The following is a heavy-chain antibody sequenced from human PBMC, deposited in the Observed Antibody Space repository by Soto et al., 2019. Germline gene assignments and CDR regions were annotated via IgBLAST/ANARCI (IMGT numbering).Heavy chain of an antibody. V-gene: IGHV4-31*03. CDR3: ARTYYYDSSGYYDLWYFDY. D-gene: IGHD3-22*01. J-gene: IGHJ4*02. CDR1: GGSISSGGDY. CDR2: IYYSGST. Sequence: SETLALTCTVSGGSISSGGDYWSWIRQHPGKGLEWIGYIYYSGSTYYNPSLKSRVTISVDTSKNQFSLKLSSVTAADTAAYYCARTYYYDSSGYYDLWYFDYWGQGTLVTVSS.